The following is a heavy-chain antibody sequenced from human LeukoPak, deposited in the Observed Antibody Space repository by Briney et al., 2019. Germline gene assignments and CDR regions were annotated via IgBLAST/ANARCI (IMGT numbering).Heavy chain of an antibody. D-gene: IGHD2-21*02. CDR1: GVSFNDYY. CDR2: INHSGYT. V-gene: IGHV4-34*01. J-gene: IGHJ4*02. Sequence: SETLSLTCAVSGVSFNDYYWSWVRQTPGKGLEWIGEINHSGYTNDSPPLKSRVTLSIDTSRKQYSLNLRSVTVADTGIYYCTRMTAGHDYWGQGTLVTVSS. CDR3: TRMTAGHDY.